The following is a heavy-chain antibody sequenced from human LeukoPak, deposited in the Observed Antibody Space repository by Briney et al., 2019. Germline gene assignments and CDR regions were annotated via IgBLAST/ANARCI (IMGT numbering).Heavy chain of an antibody. CDR1: GFTFSSYA. J-gene: IGHJ4*02. V-gene: IGHV3-30-3*01. CDR3: ARGVCSGGSCYIDY. D-gene: IGHD2-15*01. CDR2: ISYDGSNK. Sequence: PGGSLRLSCAASGFTFSSYAMHWVRQAPGKGLEWVAVISYDGSNKYYADSVKGRFTISRDNSKNTLYLQMNSLRAEDTAVYYCARGVCSGGSCYIDYWGQGTLVTVSS.